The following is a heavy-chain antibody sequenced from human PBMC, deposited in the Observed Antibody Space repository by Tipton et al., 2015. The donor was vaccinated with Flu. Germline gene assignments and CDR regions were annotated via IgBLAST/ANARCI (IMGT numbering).Heavy chain of an antibody. CDR3: AKVRFGWVES. J-gene: IGHJ5*01. D-gene: IGHD3-16*01. CDR2: VFYTGYP. CDR1: NGSISSSSYY. V-gene: IGHV4-39*07. Sequence: TLSLTCSVFNGSISSSSYYWGWIRQPPGRGLEWVGSVFYTGYPYHNPSLKSRVAMSIDTSKSHFSLRLSSMTAADTAVYYCAKVRFGWVESWAQGTLVIV.